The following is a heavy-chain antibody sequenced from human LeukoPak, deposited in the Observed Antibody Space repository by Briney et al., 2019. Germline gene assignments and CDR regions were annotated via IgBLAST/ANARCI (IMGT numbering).Heavy chain of an antibody. D-gene: IGHD4-17*01. CDR2: IISSSSYI. CDR1: GFTFSSYS. Sequence: GGSLRLSCAASGFTFSSYSMNWVRQAPGKGLEWVSSIISSSSYIYYADSVKGRFTISRDNAKNSLYLQMNSLRAEDTAVYYCARDRDYGDYSEFDPWGQGTLVTVSS. CDR3: ARDRDYGDYSEFDP. J-gene: IGHJ5*02. V-gene: IGHV3-21*01.